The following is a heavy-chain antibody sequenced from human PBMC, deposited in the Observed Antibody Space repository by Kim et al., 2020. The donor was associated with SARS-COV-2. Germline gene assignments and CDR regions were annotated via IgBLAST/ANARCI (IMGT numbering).Heavy chain of an antibody. V-gene: IGHV3-23*01. CDR1: GFIFSSYG. D-gene: IGHD3-10*01. Sequence: GGSLRLSCAASGFIFSSYGMSWVRQAPGKGLDWVAALTDSGGTTHYADSVKGRFTISRGNPNNILYLQMSSLRVEDTAVYYCAKHWGSGTYYNFLDYWGQGTLVTVSS. CDR3: AKHWGSGTYYNFLDY. J-gene: IGHJ4*02. CDR2: LTDSGGTT.